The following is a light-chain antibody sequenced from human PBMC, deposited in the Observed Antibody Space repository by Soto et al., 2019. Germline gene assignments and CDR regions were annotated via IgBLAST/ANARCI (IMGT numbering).Light chain of an antibody. CDR3: QQYGSSPRT. V-gene: IGKV3-20*01. Sequence: EIVLTQSPGTLSLSPGERATLSCRASQSVSSGYLAWYQQEPGQAPRLLIYGASSRATGIPDRFSGSGSGTDFTLIISRLEPEDFAEYYCQQYGSSPRTFGQGTKVDIK. CDR1: QSVSSGY. J-gene: IGKJ1*01. CDR2: GAS.